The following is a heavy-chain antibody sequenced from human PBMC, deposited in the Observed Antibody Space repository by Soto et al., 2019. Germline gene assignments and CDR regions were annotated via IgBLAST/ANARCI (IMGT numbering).Heavy chain of an antibody. V-gene: IGHV4-4*02. CDR1: GVSISSNNW. CDR2: MYHTGST. J-gene: IGHJ4*02. CDR3: ARSSRYQYASSAGTFDY. Sequence: QVQLQESGPGLVKPSGTLSLTCAVSGVSISSNNWWSWVRQPPGKGLEWIGEMYHTGSTNYNPSLTSRVTISVDKSKNHFSLELNSVTAADTAVYYCARSSRYQYASSAGTFDYWGPGTLVTVSS. D-gene: IGHD3-22*01.